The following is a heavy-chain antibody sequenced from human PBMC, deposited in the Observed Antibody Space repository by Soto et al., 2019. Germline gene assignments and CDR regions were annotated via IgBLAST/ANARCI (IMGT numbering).Heavy chain of an antibody. Sequence: SETLSLTCSVSGGSVSDKTYYWSWIRQSPGKRLEWIGYVYYSGTTNYNPSLKSRVTISVDLSKNQFSLRLSSVTTADTALYYCARTTAVPNSLRSRYFFDYWGQGTLVTVSS. J-gene: IGHJ4*02. V-gene: IGHV4-61*01. CDR3: ARTTAVPNSLRSRYFFDY. CDR1: GGSVSDKTYY. D-gene: IGHD4-17*01. CDR2: VYYSGTT.